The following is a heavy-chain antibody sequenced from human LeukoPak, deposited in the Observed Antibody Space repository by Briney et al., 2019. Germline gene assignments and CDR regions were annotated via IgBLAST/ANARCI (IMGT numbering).Heavy chain of an antibody. CDR2: MNPNSGNT. CDR1: GYTFTSYD. Sequence: ASVKVSCKASGYTFTSYDINWVRQATGQGLEWMGWMNPNSGNTGYAQKFQGRVTITRNTSISTAYMELSSLRAEDTAVYYCASRRVPSFFDYWGQGTLVTVSS. V-gene: IGHV1-8*03. CDR3: ASRRVPSFFDY. J-gene: IGHJ4*02.